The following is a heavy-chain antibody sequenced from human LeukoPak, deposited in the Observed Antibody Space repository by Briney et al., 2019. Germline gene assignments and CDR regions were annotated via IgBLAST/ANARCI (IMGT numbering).Heavy chain of an antibody. CDR1: GYTFTSYG. J-gene: IGHJ6*02. CDR3: ARGPHYDFWSGYYTFYYGMDV. CDR2: MNPNSGNT. V-gene: IGHV1-8*02. D-gene: IGHD3-3*01. Sequence: ASVKVSCKASGYTFTSYGINWVRQATGQGLEWMGWMNPNSGNTGYAQKFQGRVTMTRNTSISTAYMELSSLRSEDTAVYYCARGPHYDFWSGYYTFYYGMDVWGQGTTVTVSS.